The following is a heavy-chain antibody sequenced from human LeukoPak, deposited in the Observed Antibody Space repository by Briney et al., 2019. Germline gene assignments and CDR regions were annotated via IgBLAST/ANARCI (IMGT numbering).Heavy chain of an antibody. CDR2: IIPIFGTA. D-gene: IGHD2-2*02. CDR3: ATRSGYCSSTSCYTRYYYYGMDV. CDR1: GGTFSSYA. J-gene: IGHJ6*04. V-gene: IGHV1-69*13. Sequence: SVKVSCKASGGTFSSYAISWVRQAPGQGLEWMGGIIPIFGTANYAQKFQGRVTITADESTSTAYMELSSLRSEDTAVYYCATRSGYCSSTSCYTRYYYYGMDVWGKGTTVTVSS.